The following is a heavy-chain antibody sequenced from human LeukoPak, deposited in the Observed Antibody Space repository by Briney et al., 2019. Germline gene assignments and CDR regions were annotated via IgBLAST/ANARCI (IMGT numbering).Heavy chain of an antibody. Sequence: GGSLRLSCAASGFTFNSYEMNWVRQAPGKGLEWVSHISSSGGSIKYADSVKGRFTISRDNAKNSLSLQMNSLRVEDTAVYYCARHGLKLVGASTIYFDNWGQGTLVTVSS. J-gene: IGHJ4*02. CDR1: GFTFNSYE. V-gene: IGHV3-48*03. CDR2: ISSSGGSI. D-gene: IGHD1-26*01. CDR3: ARHGLKLVGASTIYFDN.